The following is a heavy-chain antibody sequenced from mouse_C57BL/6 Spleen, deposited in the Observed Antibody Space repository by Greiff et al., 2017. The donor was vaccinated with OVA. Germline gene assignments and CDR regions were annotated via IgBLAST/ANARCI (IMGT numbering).Heavy chain of an antibody. Sequence: QVQLQQPGAELVRPGTSVKLSCKASGYTFTSYWMHWVKQRPGQGLEWIGVIDPSDSYTNYNQKFKGKATLTVDTSSSTAYLQLCSLTSEDSAVYYCARALDWDVGYFDVWGTGTTVTVSS. D-gene: IGHD4-1*01. CDR2: IDPSDSYT. J-gene: IGHJ1*03. V-gene: IGHV1-59*01. CDR3: ARALDWDVGYFDV. CDR1: GYTFTSYW.